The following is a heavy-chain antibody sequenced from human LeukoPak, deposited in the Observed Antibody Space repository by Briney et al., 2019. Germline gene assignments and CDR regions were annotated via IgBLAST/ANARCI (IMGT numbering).Heavy chain of an antibody. V-gene: IGHV5-51*01. J-gene: IGHJ5*02. Sequence: TGESLKVSCKGSGYSFTSYWIGWVRQLPGKGLEWMGIIYPGDSDTRYSPSFQGQVTISADKSISTAYLQWSSLKASDTAMYYCARLALSNRYLVPAGRNWWFDPWGQGTLVTVSS. D-gene: IGHD3-9*01. CDR1: GYSFTSYW. CDR3: ARLALSNRYLVPAGRNWWFDP. CDR2: IYPGDSDT.